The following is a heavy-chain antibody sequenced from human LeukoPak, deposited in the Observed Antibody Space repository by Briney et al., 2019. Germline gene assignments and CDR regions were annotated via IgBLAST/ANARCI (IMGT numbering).Heavy chain of an antibody. V-gene: IGHV4-59*08. Sequence: SETLSLPCTVSGDSIGTFHWSWIRQPSGEGLKWIAQVQHSWRATVSDSLNRRVTISVDTSKNQFSLKVTSVTAADTAVYYCARHKVAETMFRGINSHWFFDIWGRGTLVTVSS. CDR1: GDSIGTFH. J-gene: IGHJ2*01. CDR3: ARHKVAETMFRGINSHWFFDI. CDR2: VQHSWRA. D-gene: IGHD3-10*01.